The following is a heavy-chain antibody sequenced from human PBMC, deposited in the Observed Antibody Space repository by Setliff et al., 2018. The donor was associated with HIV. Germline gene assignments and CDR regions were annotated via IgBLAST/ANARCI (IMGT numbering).Heavy chain of an antibody. J-gene: IGHJ3*02. CDR3: ARDLKSGSYSPGAFDI. V-gene: IGHV4-38-2*02. CDR2: MYHSGST. D-gene: IGHD3-10*01. Sequence: SETLSLTCAVSGYSISSGYYWGWIRQPPGKGLEWIGSMYHSGSTYHNPSLKSRVTISVDTSKNQFSLKLSYVTAADTAVYYCARDLKSGSYSPGAFDIWGQGTMVTVSS. CDR1: GYSISSGYY.